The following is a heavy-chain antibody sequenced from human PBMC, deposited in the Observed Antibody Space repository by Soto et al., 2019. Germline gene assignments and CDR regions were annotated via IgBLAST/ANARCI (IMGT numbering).Heavy chain of an antibody. D-gene: IGHD2-15*01. J-gene: IGHJ6*02. CDR1: GYSFTSYW. Sequence: GASLKISCKGSGYSFTSYWLGWVGQMPGHGLAWMGIISLGASATRYSPSFQGQVTISADKSISTAYLQWSSLKASDTAMYYCARAGYCSGGSCRINYYYYGMDVWGQGTTVTFSS. CDR2: ISLGASAT. V-gene: IGHV5-51*01. CDR3: ARAGYCSGGSCRINYYYYGMDV.